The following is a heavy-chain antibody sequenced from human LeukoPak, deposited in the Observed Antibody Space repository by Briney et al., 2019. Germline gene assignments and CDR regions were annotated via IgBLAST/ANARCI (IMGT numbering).Heavy chain of an antibody. Sequence: ASVTVSCKASGYTFTVYYMHWVRQAPGQGLEWMGRINPNSGGTNYAQKFQGRVTMTRDTSISTAYMELSRLRSDDTAVYYCARELGYSSSWYEGGGFDPWGQGTLVTVSS. V-gene: IGHV1-2*06. CDR2: INPNSGGT. CDR3: ARELGYSSSWYEGGGFDP. CDR1: GYTFTVYY. J-gene: IGHJ5*02. D-gene: IGHD6-13*01.